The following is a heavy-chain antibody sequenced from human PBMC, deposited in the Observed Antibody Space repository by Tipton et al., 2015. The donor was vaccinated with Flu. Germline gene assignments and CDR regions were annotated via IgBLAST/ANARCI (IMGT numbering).Heavy chain of an antibody. D-gene: IGHD1-14*01. V-gene: IGHV5-51*01. CDR2: IYPDDSNI. CDR3: AGYNSPSFVGNSFDP. CDR1: GYDFPGYW. Sequence: MQLVQSGAEVKKPGESLKISCQGSGYDFPGYWIAWVRQMPGKGLECVGIIYPDDSNIIYSPSFQGQVTISADKSIRTAYLQWSSLKASDTAMYYCAGYNSPSFVGNSFDPWGQGTLVTVSS. J-gene: IGHJ5*02.